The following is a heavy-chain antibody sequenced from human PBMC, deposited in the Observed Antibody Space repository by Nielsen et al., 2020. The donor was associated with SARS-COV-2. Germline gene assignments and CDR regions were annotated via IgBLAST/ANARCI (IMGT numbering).Heavy chain of an antibody. CDR1: GGSISSYY. CDR3: ARDLRGYSYGYYYYYGMDV. D-gene: IGHD5-18*01. CDR2: IYYSGST. J-gene: IGHJ6*02. Sequence: GSLRLSCTVSGGSISSYYWSWIRQPPGKGLEWIGYIYYSGSTNYNPSLKSRVTISVDTSKNQFSLKLSSVTAADTAVYYCARDLRGYSYGYYYYYGMDVWGQGTTVTVSS. V-gene: IGHV4-59*13.